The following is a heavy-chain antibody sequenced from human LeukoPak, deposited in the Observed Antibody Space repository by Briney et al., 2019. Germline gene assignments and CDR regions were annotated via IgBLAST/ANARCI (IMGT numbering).Heavy chain of an antibody. J-gene: IGHJ5*02. CDR3: AKDKWPWRYGSGSLFDP. V-gene: IGHV3-30*04. Sequence: HPGRSLRLSCAASGFTFSSYAMHWVRQAPGKGLEWVAVISYDGSNKYYADSVKGRFTISRDNSKNTLYLQMNSLRAEDTAVYYCAKDKWPWRYGSGSLFDPWGQGTLVTVSS. CDR1: GFTFSSYA. CDR2: ISYDGSNK. D-gene: IGHD3-10*01.